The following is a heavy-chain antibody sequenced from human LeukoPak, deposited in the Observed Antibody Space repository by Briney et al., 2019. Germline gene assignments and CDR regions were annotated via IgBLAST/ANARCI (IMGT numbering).Heavy chain of an antibody. J-gene: IGHJ4*02. D-gene: IGHD6-19*01. CDR2: ISSNGGST. CDR1: GFTFSSYA. V-gene: IGHV3-64*01. CDR3: ARASSGWYGY. Sequence: GRSLRLSCVVSGFTFSSYAMHWVRQAPGKGLEYVSAISSNGGSTYYANSVKGRFTISRDNSKNTLYLQMGSLRVEDMAVYYCARASSGWYGYWGQGTLVTVSS.